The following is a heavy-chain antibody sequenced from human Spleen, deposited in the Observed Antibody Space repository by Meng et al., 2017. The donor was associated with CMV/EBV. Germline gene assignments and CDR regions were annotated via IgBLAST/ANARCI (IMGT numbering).Heavy chain of an antibody. V-gene: IGHV2-5*01. CDR3: AHRTTVTSVDY. Sequence: SGPTLVKPTQTLTLTCTFSGFSLSTSGVVVGWIRQPPGKALEWLAFIYWNDDKRYSPSLKSRLTITKDTSKNQVVLTMTNMAPVDTATYYCAHRTTVTSVDYWGQGTLVTVSS. CDR2: IYWNDDK. CDR1: GFSLSTSGVV. J-gene: IGHJ4*02. D-gene: IGHD4-17*01.